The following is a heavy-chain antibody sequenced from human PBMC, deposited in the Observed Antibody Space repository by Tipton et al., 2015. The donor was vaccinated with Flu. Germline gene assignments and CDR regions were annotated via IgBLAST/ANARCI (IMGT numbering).Heavy chain of an antibody. V-gene: IGHV4-39*01. J-gene: IGHJ4*02. CDR2: IYYTGYP. D-gene: IGHD7-27*01. CDR3: ASKVANWGVWEPLDY. CDR1: GGSISSSSHY. Sequence: TLSLTCTVSGGSISSSSHYWGWIRQAPGRGLEWVGSIYYTGYPYYNSSLKSRLTMSIDTSKKQFSLRLSSVTAADTAVYYCASKVANWGVWEPLDYWGQGTLVTVSS.